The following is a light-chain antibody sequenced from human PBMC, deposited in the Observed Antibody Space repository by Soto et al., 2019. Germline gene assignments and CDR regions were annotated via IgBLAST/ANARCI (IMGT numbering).Light chain of an antibody. CDR3: AVGDAALIVPV. Sequence: QSVLTQPPSMSEAPGQRVTISCSGNSSNIGNNAVNWYRQFPGEAPKLLIYYDDLLPSGVSDRFSGSKSGTSASLAISGLQSEDEARYYCAVGDAALIVPVFGGGTSLPVL. V-gene: IGLV1-36*01. J-gene: IGLJ2*01. CDR1: SSNIGNNA. CDR2: YDD.